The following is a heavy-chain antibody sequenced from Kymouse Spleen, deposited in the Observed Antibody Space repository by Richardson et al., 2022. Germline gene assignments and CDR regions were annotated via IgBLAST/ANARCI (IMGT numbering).Heavy chain of an antibody. V-gene: IGHV4-39*01. CDR2: IYYSGST. CDR3: ARHVGLRYFDWLLPYYYYYGMDV. D-gene: IGHD3-9*01. CDR1: GGSISSSSYY. Sequence: QLQLQESGPGLVKPSETLSLTCTVSGGSISSSSYYWGWIRQPPGKGLEWIGSIYYSGSTYYNPSLKSRVTISVDTSKNQFSLKLSSVTAADTAVYYCARHVGLRYFDWLLPYYYYYGMDVWGQGTTVTVSS. J-gene: IGHJ6*02.